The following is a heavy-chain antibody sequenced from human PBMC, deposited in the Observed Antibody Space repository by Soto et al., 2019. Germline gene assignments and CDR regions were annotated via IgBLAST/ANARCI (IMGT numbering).Heavy chain of an antibody. CDR1: GFTFNTYA. Sequence: GGSLRLSCAASGFTFNTYAMSWVRQAPGKGLEWVSAIGAADDPYYLGSVKGRFTISRENAKNSLYLQMNSLRAEDTAVYYCARAYSGRLPRRADYYFAMDVWGQGTTVTVSS. J-gene: IGHJ6*02. V-gene: IGHV3-13*05. D-gene: IGHD2-15*01. CDR2: IGAADDP. CDR3: ARAYSGRLPRRADYYFAMDV.